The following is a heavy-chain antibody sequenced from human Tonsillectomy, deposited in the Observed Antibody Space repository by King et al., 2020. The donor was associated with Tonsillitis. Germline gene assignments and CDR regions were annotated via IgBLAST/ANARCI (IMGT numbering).Heavy chain of an antibody. D-gene: IGHD2-21*02. V-gene: IGHV4-34*01. CDR1: GGSFSGYY. CDR3: ARVEGYCGCDCTQKKTYYFDY. J-gene: IGHJ4*02. Sequence: VQLQQWGAGLLKPSETLSLTCAVYGGSFSGYYWSWIRQPPGKGLEWIGEINHSGNTNYNPSLKSRVTISVDTSKNQFSLKLSSVTAAETAVYFCARVEGYCGCDCTQKKTYYFDYWGQGTLVTVSS. CDR2: INHSGNT.